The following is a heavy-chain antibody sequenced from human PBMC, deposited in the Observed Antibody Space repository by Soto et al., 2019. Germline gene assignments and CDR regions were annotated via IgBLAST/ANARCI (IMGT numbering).Heavy chain of an antibody. CDR2: IIPIFGTA. D-gene: IGHD1-1*01. J-gene: IGHJ4*02. CDR3: ESSSVNNDGVGTNYYFDY. Sequence: QVQLVQSGAEVKKPGSSVKVSCKTSGGTFSTYSIVWVRQAPGEGLEWMGWIIPIFGTANYAQKFQVRVTITAYKSTNTAFRELSSLKSEDTAMYYCESSSVNNDGVGTNYYFDYWGQGTLFTVSS. CDR1: GGTFSTYS. V-gene: IGHV1-69*06.